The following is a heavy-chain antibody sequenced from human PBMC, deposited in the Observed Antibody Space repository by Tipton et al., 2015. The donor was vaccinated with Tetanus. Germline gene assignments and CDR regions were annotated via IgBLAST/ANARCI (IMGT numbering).Heavy chain of an antibody. Sequence: TLSLTCTVSGGSVSSGNYYWSWIRQPPGKELEWIGYIYYSGGTNYNPSLKSRVTISVDTSRNQFSLRLNSVSAADTAVYYCARTSGYMYSDCWGQGTLVTVSS. CDR3: ARTSGYMYSDC. J-gene: IGHJ4*02. V-gene: IGHV4-61*01. CDR1: GGSVSSGNYY. CDR2: IYYSGGT. D-gene: IGHD3-3*01.